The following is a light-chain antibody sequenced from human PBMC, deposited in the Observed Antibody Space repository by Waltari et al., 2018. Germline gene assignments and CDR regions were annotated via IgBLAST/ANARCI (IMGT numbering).Light chain of an antibody. J-gene: IGKJ1*01. CDR1: QSLVHSNGNTY. V-gene: IGKV2-30*02. CDR3: GQGAHLPT. Sequence: DVVMTQSPLSLPITPGQPASISCRSSQSLVHSNGNTYLSWYQQKPGQPPRLLIYQVSNRYSGVPDRFSGSGAGTDFTLKSSRVEAEDGGVYYCGQGAHLPTFGQGTKVEIK. CDR2: QVS.